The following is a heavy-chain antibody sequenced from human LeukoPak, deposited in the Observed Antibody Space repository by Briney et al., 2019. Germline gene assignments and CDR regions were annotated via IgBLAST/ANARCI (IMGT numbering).Heavy chain of an antibody. CDR1: GFTFSGYS. CDR3: ARDRGLWSSEYYFDY. D-gene: IGHD6-6*01. V-gene: IGHV3-21*01. CDR2: ISTSSSYI. J-gene: IGHJ4*02. Sequence: GGSLRLSCAASGFTFSGYSMNWVRQAPGKGLEWVSSISTSSSYIYYADSVKGRFTISRDNAKNSLYLQMNSLRAEDTAVYYCARDRGLWSSEYYFDYWGQGTLVTVSS.